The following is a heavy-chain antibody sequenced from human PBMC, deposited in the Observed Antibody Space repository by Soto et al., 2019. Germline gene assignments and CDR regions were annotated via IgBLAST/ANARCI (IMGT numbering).Heavy chain of an antibody. CDR3: ARRDSSSWYTRGEEFDY. D-gene: IGHD6-13*01. CDR1: GGSISSSSYY. CDR2: IDYSGST. Sequence: QLQLQESGPGLVKPSETLSLTCTVSGGSISSSSYYWGWIRQPPGKGLEWIGSIDYSGSTYYNPSLKSRVTISVDTSKNQFSLKLSPGTAADAAVYYCARRDSSSWYTRGEEFDYWGQGTLVTVSS. V-gene: IGHV4-39*01. J-gene: IGHJ4*02.